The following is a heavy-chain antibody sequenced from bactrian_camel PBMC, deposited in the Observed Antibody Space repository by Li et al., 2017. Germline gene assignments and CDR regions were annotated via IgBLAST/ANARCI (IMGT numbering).Heavy chain of an antibody. J-gene: IGHJ4*01. CDR3: ADAGRTYCSGAYACDRSPPDYKY. Sequence: DVQLVESGGGLVQPGGSLRLSCAATGFTFSSYDISWVRQAPGKELEWVAQIAYDGWVSRYHDSAKGRFTISRDNTENMLYLQMNSLKPEDTAIYYCADAGRTYCSGAYACDRSPPDYKYWGQGTQVTVS. D-gene: IGHD2*01. CDR2: IAYDGWVS. CDR1: GFTFSSYD. V-gene: IGHV3S42*01.